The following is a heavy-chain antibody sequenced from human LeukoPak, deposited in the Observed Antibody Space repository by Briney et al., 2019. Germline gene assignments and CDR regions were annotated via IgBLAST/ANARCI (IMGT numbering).Heavy chain of an antibody. J-gene: IGHJ6*02. D-gene: IGHD3-22*01. Sequence: PGGSLRLSCAASGFTFSSYAMSWVRQAPGKGLEWVSAISGSGGSTYYADSVKGRFTISRDNSKNTLYLQMNSLRAEDTAAYYCATLGYYYDSTDYYGMDVWGQGTTVTVSS. CDR1: GFTFSSYA. CDR3: ATLGYYYDSTDYYGMDV. V-gene: IGHV3-23*01. CDR2: ISGSGGST.